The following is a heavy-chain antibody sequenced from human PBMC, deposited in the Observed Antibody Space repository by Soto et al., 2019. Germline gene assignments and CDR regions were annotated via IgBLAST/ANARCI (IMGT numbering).Heavy chain of an antibody. CDR2: IGTAGDT. D-gene: IGHD6-19*01. J-gene: IGHJ4*02. CDR3: ARGRYSSGWYAPDSLDY. V-gene: IGHV3-13*01. Sequence: EVQLVESGGGLVQPGGSLRLSCAASGFTFSSYDMHWVRQATGKGLEWVSAIGTAGDTYYPGSVKGRFTISRENAKNSLYLHMNSLRAEDTAVYYCARGRYSSGWYAPDSLDYWGQGTLVTVSS. CDR1: GFTFSSYD.